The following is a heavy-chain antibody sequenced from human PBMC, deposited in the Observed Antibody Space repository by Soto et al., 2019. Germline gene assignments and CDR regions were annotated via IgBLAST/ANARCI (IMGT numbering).Heavy chain of an antibody. CDR1: GGSISSYC. V-gene: IGHV4-59*08. J-gene: IGHJ6*02. CDR3: ARQGFGPLHGLVDV. D-gene: IGHD3-10*01. CDR2: VHHSWGS. Sequence: SETLSLTCTVSGGSISSYCWSWFRQSPGKRMEWIGYVHHSWGSSYNPSLQSRVAISLDTSKSQFSLKVTSVTATDTAVYYCARQGFGPLHGLVDVWGQGTTVTVSS.